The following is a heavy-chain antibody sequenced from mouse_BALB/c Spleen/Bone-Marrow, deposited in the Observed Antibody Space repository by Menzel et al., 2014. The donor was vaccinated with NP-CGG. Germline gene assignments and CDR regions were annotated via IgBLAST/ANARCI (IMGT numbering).Heavy chain of an antibody. CDR1: GFNIKDTY. CDR3: ARGGAFAY. Sequence: VQLQQPGAELVKPGASVKLSCTASGFNIKDTYMHWVKQRPEQGLEWIGRIDPANGNTKYDPKFQGKATITADTSSNTAYLQLNSLTSEDTAVYYCARGGAFAYWGQGTLVTVSA. J-gene: IGHJ3*01. V-gene: IGHV14-3*02. CDR2: IDPANGNT.